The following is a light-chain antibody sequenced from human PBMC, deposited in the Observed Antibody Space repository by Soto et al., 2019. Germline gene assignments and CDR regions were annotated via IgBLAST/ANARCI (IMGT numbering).Light chain of an antibody. Sequence: QSVLTQPASVSGSPGQSITISCTGTSSNIGGYNYVSWYQQYPGKAPKLIIYDVGSRPSGVSNRFSGSKSANTASLTISGLQAEDEADYYCSSYTSSSTEVFGTGTKLTVL. CDR3: SSYTSSSTEV. J-gene: IGLJ1*01. V-gene: IGLV2-14*03. CDR2: DVG. CDR1: SSNIGGYNY.